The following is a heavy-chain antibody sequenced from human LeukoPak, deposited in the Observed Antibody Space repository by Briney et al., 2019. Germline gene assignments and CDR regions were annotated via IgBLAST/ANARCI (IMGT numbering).Heavy chain of an antibody. CDR2: IIPIFGTA. V-gene: IGHV1-69*13. CDR3: ARDLRVAVAGRNYFDY. D-gene: IGHD6-19*01. Sequence: ASVKVSCKASGGTFSSYAISWVRQAPGQGLEWMGGIIPIFGTANYAQKFQGRVTITADESTSTAYMELRSLRSDDTAVYYCARDLRVAVAGRNYFDYWGQGTLVTVSS. CDR1: GGTFSSYA. J-gene: IGHJ4*02.